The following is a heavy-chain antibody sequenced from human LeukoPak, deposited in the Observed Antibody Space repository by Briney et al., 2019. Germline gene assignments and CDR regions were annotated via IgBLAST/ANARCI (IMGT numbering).Heavy chain of an antibody. D-gene: IGHD3-3*01. V-gene: IGHV3-11*04. CDR3: ARGRFLEWYLWFDP. J-gene: IGHJ5*02. Sequence: PGGSLRLSCAASGFTFSDYYMSWIRQAPGKGLEWVSYISSSGSTIYYADSVKGRFTISRDNAKNSLYLQMNSLRAEDTAVYYCARGRFLEWYLWFDPWGQGTLVTVSS. CDR1: GFTFSDYY. CDR2: ISSSGSTI.